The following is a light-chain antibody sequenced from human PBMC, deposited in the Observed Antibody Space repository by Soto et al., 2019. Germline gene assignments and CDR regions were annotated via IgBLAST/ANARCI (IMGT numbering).Light chain of an antibody. Sequence: QSALTQPPSASGSPGQSVTISCTGASSDVDTSNYVSWYQQHPGKAPKLVIYEVSERPSGVPDRFSGSRSGNTASLTVSGLRADDEADYYCSSYAGSNNLVFGGGTKLTVL. J-gene: IGLJ3*02. CDR2: EVS. V-gene: IGLV2-8*01. CDR3: SSYAGSNNLV. CDR1: SSDVDTSNY.